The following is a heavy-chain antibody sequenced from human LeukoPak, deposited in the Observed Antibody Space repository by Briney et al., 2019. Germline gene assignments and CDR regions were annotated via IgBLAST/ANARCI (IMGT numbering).Heavy chain of an antibody. J-gene: IGHJ4*02. CDR1: GGSISSGHYY. CDR3: ARGSSVGGTLFHHY. CDR2: VDTSGKT. V-gene: IGHV4-61*02. Sequence: SETLSLTCAVSGGSISSGHYYWTWIRQPAGKGPEWIGCVDTSGKTNYNPSVKSRVTMSLDTSKNQFSVNLTSVTAADTGSYYCARGSSVGGTLFHHYWGQGTLVSVSS. D-gene: IGHD6-19*01.